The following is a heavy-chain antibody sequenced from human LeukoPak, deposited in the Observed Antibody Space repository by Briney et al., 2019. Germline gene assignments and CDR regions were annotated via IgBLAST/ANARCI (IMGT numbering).Heavy chain of an antibody. Sequence: SETLSLTCTVSGGSISSYYWSWIRQPPGKGLEWIGYIYYSGSTNYNPSLKSRVTISVDTSKNQFSLKLSSVTAADTAVYYCARGPTRPYYYDRSQVHAFDIWGQGTMVTVSS. J-gene: IGHJ3*02. CDR2: IYYSGST. CDR1: GGSISSYY. D-gene: IGHD3-22*01. V-gene: IGHV4-59*12. CDR3: ARGPTRPYYYDRSQVHAFDI.